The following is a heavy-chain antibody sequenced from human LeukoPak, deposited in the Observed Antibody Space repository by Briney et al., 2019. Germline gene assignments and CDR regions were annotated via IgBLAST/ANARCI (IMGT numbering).Heavy chain of an antibody. J-gene: IGHJ4*02. V-gene: IGHV4-39*02. CDR2: IYYSGST. Sequence: SETLSLTCTVSGGSISRSIYYWGWIRQPPGKVLEWFGRIYYSGSTYYNPSLKSRVTMSVDTSQNQFSLNLSSVTAADTAVYYCARDPVSYYESRGYLDYWGQGTLVTVSS. CDR1: GGSISRSIYY. CDR3: ARDPVSYYESRGYLDY. D-gene: IGHD3-22*01.